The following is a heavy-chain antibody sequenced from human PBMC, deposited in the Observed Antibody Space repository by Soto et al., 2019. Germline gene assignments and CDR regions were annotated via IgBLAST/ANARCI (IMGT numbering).Heavy chain of an antibody. V-gene: IGHV4-4*07. J-gene: IGHJ3*02. CDR1: CGSMNNYY. CDR2: IYTSGST. CDR3: ARDRGYNSGFDLDI. D-gene: IGHD5-18*01. Sequence: PSETLSLLLIASCGSMNNYYWSWIRQPAGKGLEWVGRIYTSGSTNYNPSLKSRLTLSVDMSKNQFSLKLTSVTAADTAVYYCARDRGYNSGFDLDIWGQGTIVT.